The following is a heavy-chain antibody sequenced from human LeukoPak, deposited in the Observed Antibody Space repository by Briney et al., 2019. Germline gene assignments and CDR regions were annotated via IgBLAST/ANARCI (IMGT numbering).Heavy chain of an antibody. CDR1: GFTFSSYA. J-gene: IGHJ4*02. V-gene: IGHV3-21*01. CDR3: ARHTPLTVTTSGDDY. D-gene: IGHD4-17*01. CDR2: ISSSSSYI. Sequence: GGSLRLSCAASGFTFSSYAMHWVRQAPGKGLEWVSSISSSSSYIYYADSVKGRFTISRDNAKNSLYLQMNSLRAEDTAVYYCARHTPLTVTTSGDDYWGQGTLVTVSS.